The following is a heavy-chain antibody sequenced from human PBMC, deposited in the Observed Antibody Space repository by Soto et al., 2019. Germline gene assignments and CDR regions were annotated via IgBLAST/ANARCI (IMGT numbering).Heavy chain of an antibody. D-gene: IGHD3-22*01. CDR1: GFTFSSYA. Sequence: QVQLVESGGGVVQPGRSLRLSCAASGFTFSSYAMHWVRQAPGKGLEWVAVISYDGSNKYYADSVKGRFTISRDNSKNTLYLQMTSLSAEDTAVYYCARGDYYDSSGYYFLSYYFDYWGQGTLVTVSS. J-gene: IGHJ4*02. CDR3: ARGDYYDSSGYYFLSYYFDY. CDR2: ISYDGSNK. V-gene: IGHV3-30-3*01.